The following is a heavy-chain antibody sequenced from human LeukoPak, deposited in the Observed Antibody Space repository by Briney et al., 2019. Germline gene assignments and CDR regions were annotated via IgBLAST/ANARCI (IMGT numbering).Heavy chain of an antibody. CDR3: AKGYGSGSSYYYYYYMDV. J-gene: IGHJ6*03. D-gene: IGHD3-10*01. CDR1: GFTLSTYW. V-gene: IGHV3-7*03. Sequence: GGSLRLSCAASGFTLSTYWMSWVRQAPGKGLEWVANIKQDGSEKYYVDSVKGRFTISRDNAKNSLYLQMNSLRAEDTAVYYCAKGYGSGSSYYYYYYMDVWGKGTTVTVSS. CDR2: IKQDGSEK.